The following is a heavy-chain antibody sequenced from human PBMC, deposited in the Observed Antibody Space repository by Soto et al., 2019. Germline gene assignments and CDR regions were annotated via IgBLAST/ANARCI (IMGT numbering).Heavy chain of an antibody. CDR2: IYYSGST. D-gene: IGHD2-15*01. CDR3: ATQHYCSGGSCYGQKPDWYFDL. Sequence: SETLSLTCTVSGGSISSSSYYWGWIRQPPGKGLEWIGSIYYSGSTYYNPSLKSRVTISVDTSKNQFSLKLSSVTAADTAVYYCATQHYCSGGSCYGQKPDWYFDLWGRGTLVTVSS. J-gene: IGHJ2*01. V-gene: IGHV4-39*01. CDR1: GGSISSSSYY.